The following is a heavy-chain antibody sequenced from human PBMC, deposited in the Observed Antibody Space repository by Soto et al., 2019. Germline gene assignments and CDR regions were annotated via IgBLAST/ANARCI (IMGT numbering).Heavy chain of an antibody. V-gene: IGHV1-69*04. CDR1: GGTFSSYT. D-gene: IGHD1-26*01. J-gene: IGHJ5*02. CDR3: ARDIVGATVNPFDP. CDR2: IIPILGIA. Sequence: SVTVSCKTSGGTFSSYTIIWVRQAPGQGLEWMGRIIPILGIANYAQKFQGRVTITADKSTSTAYMELSSLRSEDTAVYYCARDIVGATVNPFDPWGQGTLVTVSS.